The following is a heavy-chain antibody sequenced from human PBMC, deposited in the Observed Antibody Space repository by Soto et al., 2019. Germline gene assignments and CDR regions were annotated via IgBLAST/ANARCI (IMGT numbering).Heavy chain of an antibody. CDR2: ISSSSSYI. Sequence: EVQLVESGGGLVKPGGSLRLSCAASGFTFSSYSMNWVRQAPGKGLEWVSSISSSSSYIYYADSVKGRFTISRDNAKNSLYLQMSSLRAEDTAVYYCARDLYTLGNWGMDVWGQGTTVTVSS. J-gene: IGHJ6*02. D-gene: IGHD1-26*01. V-gene: IGHV3-21*01. CDR3: ARDLYTLGNWGMDV. CDR1: GFTFSSYS.